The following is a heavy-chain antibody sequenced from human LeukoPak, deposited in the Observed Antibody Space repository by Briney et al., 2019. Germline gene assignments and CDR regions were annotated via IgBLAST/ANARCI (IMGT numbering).Heavy chain of an antibody. D-gene: IGHD2-2*01. J-gene: IGHJ4*02. V-gene: IGHV3-48*03. CDR3: ARIVDCSSTSCYDY. CDR1: GFTFSSYE. CDR2: ISSSGSTI. Sequence: PGGSLRLSCAASGFTFSSYEMNWVRQAPGKGLEWVSYISSSGSTIYYADSVKGRFTISRDNAKNTLYLQMNSLRAEDTDVYYCARIVDCSSTSCYDYWGQGTLVTVSS.